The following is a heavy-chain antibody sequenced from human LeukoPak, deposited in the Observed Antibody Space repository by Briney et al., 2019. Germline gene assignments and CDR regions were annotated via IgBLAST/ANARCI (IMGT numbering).Heavy chain of an antibody. CDR2: IYSGGST. Sequence: PGGSLRLSCAASGFTVSSNYMSWVRQAPGKGLEWVSVIYSGGSTYYADSVKGRFTISRDNAKNSLFLHMNSLRAEDTAVYYCARGRSYYDSSGFDYWGQGTLVTVSS. CDR3: ARGRSYYDSSGFDY. J-gene: IGHJ4*02. V-gene: IGHV3-53*01. D-gene: IGHD3-22*01. CDR1: GFTVSSNY.